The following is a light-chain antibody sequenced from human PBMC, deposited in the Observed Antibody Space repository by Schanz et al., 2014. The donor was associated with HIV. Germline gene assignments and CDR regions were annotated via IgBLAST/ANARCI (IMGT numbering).Light chain of an antibody. CDR1: SSNIGSNA. J-gene: IGLJ1*01. V-gene: IGLV1-44*01. CDR3: SAYAGSNNYV. CDR2: SND. Sequence: QSVLTQPPSASGTPGQRVTISCSGSSSNIGSNAVNWYQQFPGKAPKLLIYSNDQRPSGVPERFSASKSGASDTSGSLTISGLQAEDEADYYCSAYAGSNNYVFGSGTKLTVL.